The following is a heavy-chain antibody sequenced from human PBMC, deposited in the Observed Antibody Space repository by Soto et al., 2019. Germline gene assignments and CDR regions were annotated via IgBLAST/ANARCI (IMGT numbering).Heavy chain of an antibody. Sequence: LTCEAAGFTFSGYWMHWVRQGPGQGLLWVSRVNRDGSSTKYAESVEGRFTISRDNAKNTLYLQMNRLRPEDTAIYYCVRDQYGYSDVPNYYFGMDVWGQGTTVTVSS. J-gene: IGHJ6*02. CDR1: GFTFSGYW. D-gene: IGHD4-4*01. V-gene: IGHV3-74*03. CDR3: VRDQYGYSDVPNYYFGMDV. CDR2: VNRDGSST.